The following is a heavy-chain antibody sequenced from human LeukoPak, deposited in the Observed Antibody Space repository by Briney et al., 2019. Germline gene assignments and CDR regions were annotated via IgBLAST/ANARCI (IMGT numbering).Heavy chain of an antibody. CDR3: IAAAAPSYFDY. V-gene: IGHV3-7*01. Sequence: GGSLRLSCAASGFTFSSYWMSWVRQAPGKGLEWVANIKQDGSEKYYVDSVKGRFTISRDNAKNSLYLQMNSLRAEDTAVYYCIAAAAPSYFDYWGQGTLVTVSS. CDR2: IKQDGSEK. D-gene: IGHD6-13*01. J-gene: IGHJ4*02. CDR1: GFTFSSYW.